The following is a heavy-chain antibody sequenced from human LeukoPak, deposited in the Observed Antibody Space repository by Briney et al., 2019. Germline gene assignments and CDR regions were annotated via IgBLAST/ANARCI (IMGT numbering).Heavy chain of an antibody. CDR1: GFTFSDYY. CDR3: ASGLLDSSGYFLNY. Sequence: GGSLRLSCAASGFTFSDYYMSWLRQAPGKGLEWVSYISSSGSTIYYADSVKGRFTISRDNAKNSLYPQMNSLRAEDTAVYYCASGLLDSSGYFLNYWGQGTLVTVSS. V-gene: IGHV3-11*01. J-gene: IGHJ4*02. CDR2: ISSSGSTI. D-gene: IGHD3-22*01.